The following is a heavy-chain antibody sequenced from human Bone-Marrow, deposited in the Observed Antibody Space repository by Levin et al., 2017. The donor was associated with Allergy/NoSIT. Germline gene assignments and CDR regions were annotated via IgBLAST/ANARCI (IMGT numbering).Heavy chain of an antibody. J-gene: IGHJ4*02. CDR1: GFTFSNYP. CDR2: ISERGDHT. D-gene: IGHD3-10*01. CDR3: GKGCEARFGSGSYYNVAC. V-gene: IGHV3-23*01. Sequence: GGSLRLSCAASGFTFSNYPMNWFRQAPGKGLEWVSGISERGDHTYYADSVKGQFLISRDNTKNTLYLEMNSLGAEDPVVYYYGKGCEARFGSGSYYNVACWGQGTLVTVAS.